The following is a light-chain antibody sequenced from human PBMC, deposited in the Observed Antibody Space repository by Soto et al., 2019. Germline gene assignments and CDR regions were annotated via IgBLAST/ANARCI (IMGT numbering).Light chain of an antibody. Sequence: QSVLTQPPSVSAAPGQKVTISCSGSSSNIESDYVSWYQQLPGTAPKLLIYDNNLRPSGIPDRFSGSKSGTSATLGITGLQTGAEADYYCGTWDSSLSAVMFGGGTQLTVL. V-gene: IGLV1-51*01. CDR2: DNN. CDR1: SSNIESDY. CDR3: GTWDSSLSAVM. J-gene: IGLJ7*01.